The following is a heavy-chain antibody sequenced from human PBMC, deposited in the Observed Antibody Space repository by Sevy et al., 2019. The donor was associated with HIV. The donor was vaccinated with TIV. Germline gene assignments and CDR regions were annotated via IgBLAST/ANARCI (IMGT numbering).Heavy chain of an antibody. Sequence: GGSPRLSCAASGFIFNDYWMSWVRQAPGKGLEWVANIKQDGSEKYYVDSVKGRFTISRDNTKNSLYLQMNSLRAEDTAVYYCARDVSSPYGDYEGYYFDYWGQGNLVTVSS. D-gene: IGHD4-17*01. J-gene: IGHJ4*02. V-gene: IGHV3-7*01. CDR3: ARDVSSPYGDYEGYYFDY. CDR1: GFIFNDYW. CDR2: IKQDGSEK.